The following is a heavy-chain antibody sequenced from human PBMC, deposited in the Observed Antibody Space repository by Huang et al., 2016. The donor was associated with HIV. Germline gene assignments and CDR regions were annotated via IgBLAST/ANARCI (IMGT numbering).Heavy chain of an antibody. J-gene: IGHJ4*02. Sequence: QVQLVESGGGVVQPGRSLRLSCAASGFAFSSFAMHWIRQALGKVLKGLEVISTDGTIKNYADSVGGRFAIAGDNSKGTVYLQMNSLRPEDTAVYSCARTGSYYYGSGIYHFGDYWGQGTLVTVSS. CDR2: ISTDGTIK. V-gene: IGHV3-30*01. CDR3: ARTGSYYYGSGIYHFGDY. D-gene: IGHD3-10*01. CDR1: GFAFSSFA.